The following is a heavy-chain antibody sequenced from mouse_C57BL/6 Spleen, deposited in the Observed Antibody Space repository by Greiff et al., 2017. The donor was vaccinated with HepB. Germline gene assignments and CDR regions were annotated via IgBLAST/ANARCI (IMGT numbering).Heavy chain of an antibody. J-gene: IGHJ2*01. V-gene: IGHV1-64*01. CDR3: ARSSSYYFDY. Sequence: VKLQQPGAELVKPGASVKLSCKASGYTFTSYWMHWVKQRPGQGLEWIGMIHPNSGSTNYNEKFKSKATLTVDKSSSTAYMQLSSLTSEDSAVYYCARSSSYYFDYWGQGTTLTVSS. CDR1: GYTFTSYW. D-gene: IGHD1-1*01. CDR2: IHPNSGST.